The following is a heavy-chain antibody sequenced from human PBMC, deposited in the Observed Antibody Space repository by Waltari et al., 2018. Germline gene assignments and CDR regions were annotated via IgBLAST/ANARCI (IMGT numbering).Heavy chain of an antibody. J-gene: IGHJ4*02. Sequence: QVQLVQSGAEVKKPGASVKVSCKASGYTFTGYYLPWVRQAPGQGLEWMGWINPNSGGTNYAQKFQGRVTMTRDTSISTAYMELSRLRSDNTAVYYCARDSRVGTRTLDYWGQGTLVTVSS. V-gene: IGHV1-2*02. CDR2: INPNSGGT. D-gene: IGHD1-26*01. CDR1: GYTFTGYY. CDR3: ARDSRVGTRTLDY.